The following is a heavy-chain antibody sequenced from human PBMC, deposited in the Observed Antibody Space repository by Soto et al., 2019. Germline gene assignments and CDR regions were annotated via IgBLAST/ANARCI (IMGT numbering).Heavy chain of an antibody. CDR2: IFHTGST. V-gene: IGHV4-30-2*01. CDR1: GGSISSGNFS. J-gene: IGHJ2*01. Sequence: PSETLSLTCTVSGGSISSGNFSWTWIRQPPGKGLEWIAYIFHTGSTFYNSSLKPRVSISVDRSKSQFSLKLKSVTETDTAVYYCARVKVGDLFRFNWFFDLWGRGTLVTVSS. CDR3: ARVKVGDLFRFNWFFDL. D-gene: IGHD3-3*01.